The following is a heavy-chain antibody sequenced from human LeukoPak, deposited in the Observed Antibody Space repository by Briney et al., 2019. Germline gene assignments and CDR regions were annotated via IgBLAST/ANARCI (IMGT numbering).Heavy chain of an antibody. D-gene: IGHD3-22*01. V-gene: IGHV4-38-2*02. CDR2: IFHSGIT. J-gene: IGHJ3*02. CDR1: GYSISTVYY. Sequence: SETLSLTCTVSGYSISTVYYWGWIRQPPGKGLEWIGSIFHSGITYYNPSLKSRVTISVDTSKNQFSLKLSSVTAADTAVYYCARRYPRSTMIARSHAFDIWGQGTMVTVSS. CDR3: ARRYPRSTMIARSHAFDI.